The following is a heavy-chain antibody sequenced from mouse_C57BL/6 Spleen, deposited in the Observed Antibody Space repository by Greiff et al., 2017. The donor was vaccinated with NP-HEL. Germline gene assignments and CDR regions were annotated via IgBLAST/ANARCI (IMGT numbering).Heavy chain of an antibody. CDR1: GFTFSDYY. Sequence: VQLKESEGGLVQPGSSMKLSCTASGFTFSDYYMAWVRQVPEKGLEWVANINYDGSSTYYLDSLKSRFIISRDNAKNILYLQMSSLKSEDTATYYCARAYYSAWYFDVWGTGTTVTVSS. CDR2: INYDGSST. CDR3: ARAYYSAWYFDV. V-gene: IGHV5-16*01. J-gene: IGHJ1*03. D-gene: IGHD2-12*01.